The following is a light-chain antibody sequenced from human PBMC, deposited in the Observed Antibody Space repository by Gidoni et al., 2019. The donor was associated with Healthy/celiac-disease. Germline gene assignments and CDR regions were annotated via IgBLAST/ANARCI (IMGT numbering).Light chain of an antibody. CDR3: QQRSNWPPT. CDR1: QSVSSS. J-gene: IGKJ5*01. V-gene: IGKV3-11*01. Sequence: VFTHSPATLSLSPGERATLSCRASQSVSSSLAWYEQKPGQAPRLLIYDASNRATGIPVRFSGSGSGTDFTLTISSLEPEDFAVYYCQQRSNWPPTFGQGTRLEIK. CDR2: DAS.